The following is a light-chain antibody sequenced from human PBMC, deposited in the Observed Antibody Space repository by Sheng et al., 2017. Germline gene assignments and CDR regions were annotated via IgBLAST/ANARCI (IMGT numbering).Light chain of an antibody. CDR1: QSITTF. CDR2: GAS. Sequence: DIQMTQSPSSLSASIGDRVTITCRASQSITTFVNWYQHKPGKAPKLLIYGASNLQSGVPSRFSGSGSGTDFTLTISSLQPEDFATYYCQQTDSSPFISFGQGTRLEIK. V-gene: IGKV1-39*01. J-gene: IGKJ5*01. CDR3: QQTDSSPFIS.